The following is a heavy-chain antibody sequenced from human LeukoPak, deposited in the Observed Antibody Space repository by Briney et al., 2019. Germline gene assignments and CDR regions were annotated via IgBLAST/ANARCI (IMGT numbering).Heavy chain of an antibody. CDR3: AKRPYGGGFSHWYFDL. CDR2: IRGSGGVT. CDR1: GFTFSTYD. J-gene: IGHJ2*01. D-gene: IGHD3-16*01. V-gene: IGHV3-23*01. Sequence: PGGSLRLSCSASGFTFSTYDMSWVRQAPGEGLEWVSAIRGSGGVTYYADSVKGRFTISRDNSKDTLYLQMSSLRAEDTATYYCAKRPYGGGFSHWYFDLWGRGTLVTVSS.